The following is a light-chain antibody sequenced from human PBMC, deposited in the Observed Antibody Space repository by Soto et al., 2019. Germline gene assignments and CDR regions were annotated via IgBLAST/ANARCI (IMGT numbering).Light chain of an antibody. CDR1: QSISSW. CDR3: QQVET. J-gene: IGKJ1*01. Sequence: DIQMTQSPSTLSASVGDRVTITCRASQSISSWLAWYQQKPGKAPKLLIYKASSLESGVPSRFSGSGSGTEFTLTISSLQPDDFATYFCQQVETFGQGTKVEIK. CDR2: KAS. V-gene: IGKV1-5*03.